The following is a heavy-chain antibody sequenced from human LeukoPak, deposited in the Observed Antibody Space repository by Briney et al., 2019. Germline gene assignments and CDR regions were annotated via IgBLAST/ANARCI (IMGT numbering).Heavy chain of an antibody. CDR3: ARDEEGYCSGGSCYLVSGY. V-gene: IGHV1-18*01. CDR1: GYTFTSYG. CDR2: ISAYNGNT. Sequence: GASVKVSCKASGYTFTSYGISWVRQAPGQGLEWMGWISAYNGNTKYAQKLQGRVTMTTDTSTSTVYMELRSLRSDDTAVYYCARDEEGYCSGGSCYLVSGYWGQGTLVTVST. D-gene: IGHD2-15*01. J-gene: IGHJ4*02.